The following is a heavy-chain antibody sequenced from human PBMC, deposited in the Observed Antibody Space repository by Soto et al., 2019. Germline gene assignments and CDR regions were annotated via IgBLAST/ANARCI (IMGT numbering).Heavy chain of an antibody. CDR1: GYSFTSYW. V-gene: IGHV5-10-1*01. J-gene: IGHJ6*02. CDR3: ARHPIVVVPAALTAGDYYYGMYV. CDR2: IDPSDSYT. D-gene: IGHD2-2*01. Sequence: PGESLKISCKGSGYSFTSYWISWVRQMPGKGLEWMGRIDPSDSYTNYSPSFQGHVTISADKSISTAYLQWSSLKASDTAMYYCARHPIVVVPAALTAGDYYYGMYVWGQGTTVTVSS.